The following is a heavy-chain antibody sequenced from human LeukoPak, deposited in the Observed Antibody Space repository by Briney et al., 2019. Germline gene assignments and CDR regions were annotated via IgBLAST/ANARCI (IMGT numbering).Heavy chain of an antibody. D-gene: IGHD4-17*01. CDR2: IKQDGSEK. V-gene: IGHV3-7*01. CDR1: GFTFSSYW. CDR3: AGVMTTVTRVTRFDY. Sequence: GGSLRLSCAASGFTFSSYWMSWVRQAPGKGLEWVANIKQDGSEKYYVDSVKGRFTISRDNAKNSLYLQMNSLRAEDTAVYYCAGVMTTVTRVTRFDYWGQGTLVTVSS. J-gene: IGHJ4*02.